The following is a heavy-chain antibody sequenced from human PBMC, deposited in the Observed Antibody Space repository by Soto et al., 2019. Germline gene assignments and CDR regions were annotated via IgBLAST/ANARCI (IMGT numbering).Heavy chain of an antibody. CDR1: GYTYTIYG. CDR2: ISAYNGNT. Sequence: ASVKLYCKTSGYTYTIYGISWVRKDTGQGLEWMGWISAYNGNTNYAQKLQGRVTMTTDTSTSTAYMELRSLRSDDTAVYYCAREFAPDLYSSPSYFDYWGQGTLVTVFS. V-gene: IGHV1-18*01. D-gene: IGHD6-6*01. CDR3: AREFAPDLYSSPSYFDY. J-gene: IGHJ4*02.